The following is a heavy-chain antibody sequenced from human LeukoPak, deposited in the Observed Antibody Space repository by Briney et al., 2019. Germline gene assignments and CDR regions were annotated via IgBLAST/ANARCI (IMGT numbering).Heavy chain of an antibody. CDR3: ARGLSVLNWNDLSRISGY. V-gene: IGHV7-4-1*02. CDR2: INTNTGNP. CDR1: GYTFTDYY. Sequence: ASVKVSCKASGYTFTDYYMHWVRQAPGQGLEWMGWINTNTGNPTYARGFTGRFVFSLDTSVSTAYLQISSLKAEDTAVYYCARGLSVLNWNDLSRISGYWGQGTLVTVSS. D-gene: IGHD1-1*01. J-gene: IGHJ4*02.